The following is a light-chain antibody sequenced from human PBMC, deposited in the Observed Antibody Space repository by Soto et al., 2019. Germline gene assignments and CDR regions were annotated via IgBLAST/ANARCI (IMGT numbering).Light chain of an antibody. Sequence: QSVLTQPPLASGTPGQRVTISCSGSNSNIGGNTVNWYQQLPATAPKLLIHDNDQRPSGVPDRFSGSKSGTSASLAISGLQSEDEADYYCAAWDDSLKGPIFGGGTQLTVL. V-gene: IGLV1-44*01. CDR2: DND. J-gene: IGLJ2*01. CDR1: NSNIGGNT. CDR3: AAWDDSLKGPI.